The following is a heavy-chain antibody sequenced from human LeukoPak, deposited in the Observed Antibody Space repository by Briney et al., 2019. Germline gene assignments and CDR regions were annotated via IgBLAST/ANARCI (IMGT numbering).Heavy chain of an antibody. CDR3: APHGGGGSCSGCVDY. CDR1: GYTFTGYY. D-gene: IGHD2-15*01. Sequence: ASVKVSCKASGYTFTGYYMHWVRQAPGQGLEYMGWINPNSGGTNYAQKFQGRVTMTRDTSISTAYMELSRLRSDDTAVYYCAPHGGGGSCSGCVDYWGQGTLVTVSS. CDR2: INPNSGGT. J-gene: IGHJ4*02. V-gene: IGHV1-2*02.